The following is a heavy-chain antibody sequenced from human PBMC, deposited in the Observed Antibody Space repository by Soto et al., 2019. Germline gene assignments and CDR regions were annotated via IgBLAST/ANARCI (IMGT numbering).Heavy chain of an antibody. CDR2: ISDDGGNK. J-gene: IGHJ6*02. V-gene: IGHV3-30-3*01. D-gene: IGHD2-15*01. Sequence: QVQLVESGGGVVKPGRSLRLSCAASGFTFRNYAMHWGRQAPGKGLEWVAVISDDGGNKLYRDYVKGRFTISRDNSKNTQYLKNNSLRYEDTAVYYCARGYQEAIAVGIGVRPGEYGVAAWGQGTTVTVCS. CDR1: GFTFRNYA. CDR3: ARGYQEAIAVGIGVRPGEYGVAA.